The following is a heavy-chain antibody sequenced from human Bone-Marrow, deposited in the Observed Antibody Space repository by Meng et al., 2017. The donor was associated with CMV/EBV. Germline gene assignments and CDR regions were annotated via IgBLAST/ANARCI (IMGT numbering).Heavy chain of an antibody. CDR1: GYTFTSYG. CDR2: ISAYNGNT. CDR3: ARERDHYYDSSDFDY. D-gene: IGHD3-22*01. V-gene: IGHV1-18*01. J-gene: IGHJ4*02. Sequence: ASVKVSCKASGYTFTSYGISWVRQAPGQGLEWMGWISAYNGNTNYAQKLQGRVTMTTDTSTSTAYMELRSLRSDDTAVYYCARERDHYYDSSDFDYWGQGTLVTVS.